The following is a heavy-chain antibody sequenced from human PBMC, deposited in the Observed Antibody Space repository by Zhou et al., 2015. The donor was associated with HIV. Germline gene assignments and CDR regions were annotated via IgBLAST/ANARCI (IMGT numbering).Heavy chain of an antibody. CDR1: GVTPRSYG. D-gene: IGHD3-10*01. Sequence: QVQMEQSEAEVKKPGSSVKVSCKASGVTPRSYGVSWVRQAPGQGLEWMGGITPTFGGADYAQKLHGRVTITADESTRTAYMELSSLRSDDTAVYYCARGKLLWFGGSGHYVMDVWGQGTTVTVSS. V-gene: IGHV1-69*01. CDR2: ITPTFGGA. CDR3: ARGKLLWFGGSGHYVMDV. J-gene: IGHJ6*01.